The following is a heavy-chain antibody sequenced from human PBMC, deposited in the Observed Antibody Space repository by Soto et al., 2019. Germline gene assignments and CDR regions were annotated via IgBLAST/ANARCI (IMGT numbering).Heavy chain of an antibody. J-gene: IGHJ6*03. CDR1: GYTFTSYG. V-gene: IGHV1-18*01. Sequence: ASVKVSCKASGYTFTSYGISWVRQAPGQGLEWMGWISAYNGNINYAQKLQGRVTMTTDTSTSTAYMELRSLRSDDTAVYYCARDPVVVVAATNYYYMDVWGKGTTVTVSS. CDR2: ISAYNGNI. CDR3: ARDPVVVVAATNYYYMDV. D-gene: IGHD2-15*01.